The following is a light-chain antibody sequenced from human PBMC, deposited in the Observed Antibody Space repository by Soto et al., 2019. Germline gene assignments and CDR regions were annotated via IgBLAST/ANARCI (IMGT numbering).Light chain of an antibody. CDR3: QQYNNWPLT. CDR1: QSVTSN. Sequence: EIVLTQSPGTLSLSPGDRATLSCEASQSVTSNDLAWYQQKPGQPPRLLIYDASTRATGIPARFSGSQSGTEFTLTISSLLSEDFAVYSCQQYNNWPLTFGGGTKVDIK. CDR2: DAS. J-gene: IGKJ4*01. V-gene: IGKV3D-15*01.